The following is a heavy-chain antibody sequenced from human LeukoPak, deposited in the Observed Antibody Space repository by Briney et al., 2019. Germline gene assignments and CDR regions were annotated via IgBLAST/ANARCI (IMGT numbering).Heavy chain of an antibody. CDR2: INPNSGGT. CDR3: AREGQWLADRQRYFDY. J-gene: IGHJ4*02. Sequence: ASVKVSCKASGYTLTDYYIHWVRQAPGQGLEWMGWINPNSGGTNYAQKFQGRVTMTRDTSISTAYMELSRLRSDDTAVYYCAREGQWLADRQRYFDYWGQGTLVTVSS. V-gene: IGHV1-2*02. CDR1: GYTLTDYY. D-gene: IGHD6-19*01.